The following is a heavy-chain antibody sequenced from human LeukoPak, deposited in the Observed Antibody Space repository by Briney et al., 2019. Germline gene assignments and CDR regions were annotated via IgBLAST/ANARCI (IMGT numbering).Heavy chain of an antibody. Sequence: PSETLSLTCTVSGGSISSYYWSWIRQPAGKGLEWIGRIYTSGSTNYNPSLKSRVTMSVDTPKNQFSLKLSSVTAADTAVYYCARDLPYDYVWGSYRPRFPFDYWGQGTLVTVSS. CDR1: GGSISSYY. D-gene: IGHD3-16*02. CDR2: IYTSGST. CDR3: ARDLPYDYVWGSYRPRFPFDY. V-gene: IGHV4-4*07. J-gene: IGHJ4*02.